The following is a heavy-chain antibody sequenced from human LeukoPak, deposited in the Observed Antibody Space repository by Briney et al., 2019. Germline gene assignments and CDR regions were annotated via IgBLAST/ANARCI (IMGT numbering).Heavy chain of an antibody. CDR1: GYTFTGYW. CDR3: ARDLGRYSGYDYDP. D-gene: IGHD5-12*01. CDR2: ISPSGGST. V-gene: IGHV1-46*01. J-gene: IGHJ5*02. Sequence: GASVKVSCKAFGYTFTGYWMHWVRQAPGQGPEWMGVISPSGGSTIYAQKFKGRVTLTRDMSTSTDYLELSSLRSEDTAVYYCARDLGRYSGYDYDPWGQGTLVTVSS.